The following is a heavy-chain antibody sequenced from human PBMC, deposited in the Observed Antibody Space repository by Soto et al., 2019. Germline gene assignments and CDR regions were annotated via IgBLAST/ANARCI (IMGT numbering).Heavy chain of an antibody. CDR3: ARVITGSLSYYYYYMDV. CDR1: GFTFSSYS. V-gene: IGHV3-21*01. Sequence: GGSLRLSCAASGFTFSSYSVNWVRQAPGKGLEWVSSISSSSSYIYYADSVKGRFTISRDNAKNSLYLQMNSLRAEDTAVYYCARVITGSLSYYYYYMDVWGKGTTVTVSS. D-gene: IGHD1-20*01. J-gene: IGHJ6*03. CDR2: ISSSSSYI.